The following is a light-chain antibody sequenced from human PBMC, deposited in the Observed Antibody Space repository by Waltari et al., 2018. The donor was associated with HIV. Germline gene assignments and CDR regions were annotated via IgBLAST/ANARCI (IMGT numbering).Light chain of an antibody. CDR2: DGR. V-gene: IGLV3-21*02. CDR1: NIGSDS. CDR3: KVRDGSGDHSRV. Sequence: SYVLTQPPSVSVAPGQTARITCGRDNIGSDSVHWYQQKPGQAPVLVVYDGRDRPSGSPEGFSGSNSGNKATLTISRVEAGDEADYYCKVRDGSGDHSRVVGGGTKLTVL. J-gene: IGLJ3*02.